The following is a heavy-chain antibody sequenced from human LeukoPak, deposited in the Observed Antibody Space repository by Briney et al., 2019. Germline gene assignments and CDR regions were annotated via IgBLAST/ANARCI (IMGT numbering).Heavy chain of an antibody. J-gene: IGHJ5*02. V-gene: IGHV3-23*01. CDR3: AKHPDGEQWLLHNWFDP. CDR1: GFTFSSYA. D-gene: IGHD6-19*01. Sequence: PGGSLRPSCAASGFTFSSYAMSWVRQAPGKGLEWVSAISGSGGSTYYADSVKGRFTISRDNSKNTLYLQMNSLRAEDTAVYYCAKHPDGEQWLLHNWFDPWGQGTLVTVSS. CDR2: ISGSGGST.